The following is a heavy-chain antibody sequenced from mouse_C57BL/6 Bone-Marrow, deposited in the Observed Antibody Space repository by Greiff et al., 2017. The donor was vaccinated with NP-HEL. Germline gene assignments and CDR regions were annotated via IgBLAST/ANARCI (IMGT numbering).Heavy chain of an antibody. J-gene: IGHJ4*01. CDR1: GYTFTSYT. Sequence: QVQLKESGAELARPGASVKMSCKASGYTFTSYTMHWVKQRPGQGLEWIGYINPSSGYTKYNQKFKDKATSTADKSSSTANMQLSSLTSEDSAVYYCARSYLYYGAMDYWGQGTSVTVSS. V-gene: IGHV1-4*01. D-gene: IGHD2-1*01. CDR2: INPSSGYT. CDR3: ARSYLYYGAMDY.